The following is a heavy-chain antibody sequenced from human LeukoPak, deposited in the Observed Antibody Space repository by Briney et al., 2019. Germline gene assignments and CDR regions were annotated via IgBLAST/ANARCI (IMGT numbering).Heavy chain of an antibody. V-gene: IGHV3-66*01. Sequence: GGSLRLSCAVSGLTVSSIHMSWVRQSPGKGLEWFPVVYSGCSTYYADVVKSTFTISRADSKNTVNLQMYSLRAEDAAVYYCARVDHYYDSSGYYGGFDYWGQGTLVTVSS. D-gene: IGHD3-22*01. CDR1: GLTVSSIH. CDR2: VYSGCST. J-gene: IGHJ4*02. CDR3: ARVDHYYDSSGYYGGFDY.